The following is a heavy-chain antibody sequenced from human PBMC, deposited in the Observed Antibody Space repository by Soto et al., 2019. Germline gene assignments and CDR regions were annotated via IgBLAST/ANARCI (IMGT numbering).Heavy chain of an antibody. CDR3: AKDRRPNYYYGMEV. CDR1: GFTFSSYG. Sequence: QVQLVESGGGVVQPGRSLRLSCAASGFTFSSYGMHWVRQAPGKGLEWVAVISCDGSNKYYADSVKGRFTISRDNSKNTLYLQMNSLRAEDTAVYYCAKDRRPNYYYGMEVWGPGTTVTVSS. D-gene: IGHD6-25*01. CDR2: ISCDGSNK. J-gene: IGHJ6*02. V-gene: IGHV3-30*18.